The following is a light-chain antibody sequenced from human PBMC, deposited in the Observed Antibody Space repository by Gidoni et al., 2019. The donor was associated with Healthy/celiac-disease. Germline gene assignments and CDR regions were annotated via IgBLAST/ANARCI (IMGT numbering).Light chain of an antibody. J-gene: IGKJ4*01. V-gene: IGKV3-11*01. CDR2: DAS. CDR3: QQRSSGT. CDR1: QSVSSY. Sequence: EIVLTQSPATLSLSPGERATLSCRASQSVSSYLAWYQQKPGQAPRLLIYDASNRATGIPARFSGSGSGTDFTLTISSLEPEDFAVSYCQQRSSGTFGGGTKVEIK.